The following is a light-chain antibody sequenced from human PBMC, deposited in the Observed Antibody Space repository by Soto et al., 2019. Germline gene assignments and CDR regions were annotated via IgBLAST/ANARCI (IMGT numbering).Light chain of an antibody. CDR2: YNN. CDR1: NSNIASNT. CDR3: AAWDDTLKRYV. J-gene: IGLJ1*01. V-gene: IGLV1-44*01. Sequence: QAVVTQPPSASETPGQTVSISWSGSNSNIASNTVNWYQHLPGTAPKLLIYYNNQRPSGVPDRFSGSKSGTSASLAISGLQSEDESDYYCAAWDDTLKRYVFGTGTKVTAL.